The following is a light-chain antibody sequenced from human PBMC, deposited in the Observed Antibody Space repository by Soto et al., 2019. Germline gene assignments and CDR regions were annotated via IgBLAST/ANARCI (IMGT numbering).Light chain of an antibody. V-gene: IGLV2-14*01. CDR1: SSDVGGYDY. J-gene: IGLJ1*01. Sequence: QSALTQPASVSGSPGQSVTISCTGTSSDVGGYDYVSWYQQHPGTAPKLMLYEVNNRPSGISNRFSGSKSGFTASLTISGLRDEDEADYYCSSYSTSYFYFFGSGTKLTVL. CDR3: SSYSTSYFYF. CDR2: EVN.